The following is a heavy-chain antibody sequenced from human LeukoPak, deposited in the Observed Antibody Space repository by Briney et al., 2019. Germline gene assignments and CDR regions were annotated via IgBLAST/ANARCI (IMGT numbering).Heavy chain of an antibody. CDR1: GFTFRSDG. Sequence: SGGSLRLSCVASGFTFRSDGMHWVRQAPGKGLEWLSLLWYDGSNEYYADSVKGGFTISRDNPKNTLYLQMNSLRAEDTAVYYCAKGMTTGPRSVYHYMDVWGKGTTVTVSS. D-gene: IGHD4-17*01. CDR2: LWYDGSNE. V-gene: IGHV3-33*06. CDR3: AKGMTTGPRSVYHYMDV. J-gene: IGHJ6*03.